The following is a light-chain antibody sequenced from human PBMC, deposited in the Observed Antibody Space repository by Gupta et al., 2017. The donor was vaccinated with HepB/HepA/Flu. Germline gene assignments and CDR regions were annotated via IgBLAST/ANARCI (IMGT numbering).Light chain of an antibody. CDR1: QSLLHSNGYNY. V-gene: IGKV2-28*01. Sequence: VLSLSPLCLPVTPGEPASISCRSSQSLLHSNGYNYLDWYLQKPGQSPQLLIYLGSNRASGVPDRFSGSGSGTDFTLKISRVEAEDVGVYYCMQALQTPLTFGGGTKVEIK. CDR3: MQALQTPLT. CDR2: LGS. J-gene: IGKJ4*01.